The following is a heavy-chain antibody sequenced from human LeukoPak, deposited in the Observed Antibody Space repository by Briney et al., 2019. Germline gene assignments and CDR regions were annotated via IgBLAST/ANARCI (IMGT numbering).Heavy chain of an antibody. D-gene: IGHD5-18*01. J-gene: IGHJ3*02. V-gene: IGHV3-9*01. Sequence: PGGSLRLSCAASGFTFDDYAMHWVRQAPGNGLEWVSGISWNSGSIGYADSVKGRFTISRDNAKNSLYLQMNSLRAEDTALYYCAKTARGYSYGFLGVNAFDIWGQGTMVTVSS. CDR2: ISWNSGSI. CDR1: GFTFDDYA. CDR3: AKTARGYSYGFLGVNAFDI.